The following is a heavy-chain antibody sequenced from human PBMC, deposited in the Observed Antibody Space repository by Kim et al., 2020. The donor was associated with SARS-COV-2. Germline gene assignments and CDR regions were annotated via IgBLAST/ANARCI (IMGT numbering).Heavy chain of an antibody. J-gene: IGHJ6*02. D-gene: IGHD2-2*01. CDR1: GGSISSYY. CDR2: IYYSGST. CDR3: ARVVVVPAAKAEPVYYYYGMDV. Sequence: SETLSLTCTVSGGSISSYYWSWIRQPPGKGLEWIGYIYYSGSTNYNPSLKSRVTISVDTSKNQFSLKLSSVTAADTAVYYCARVVVVPAAKAEPVYYYYGMDVWGQGTTVTVSS. V-gene: IGHV4-59*12.